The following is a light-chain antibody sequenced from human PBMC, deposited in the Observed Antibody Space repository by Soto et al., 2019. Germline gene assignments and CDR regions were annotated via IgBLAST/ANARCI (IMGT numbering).Light chain of an antibody. J-gene: IGKJ5*01. CDR1: QSVSSS. CDR2: GAS. Sequence: EIVMTQSPATLSVSPGARAPLSCRASQSVSSSVAWYQQNPGQAPRLLIYGASSRPTGIPDRFSGSGSGTDFTLTISRLEPEDFAVYYCQQYGSSSTFGQGTRLEIK. V-gene: IGKV3-20*01. CDR3: QQYGSSST.